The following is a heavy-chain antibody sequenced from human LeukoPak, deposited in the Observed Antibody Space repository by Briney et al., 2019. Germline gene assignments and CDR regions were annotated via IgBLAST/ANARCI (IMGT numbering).Heavy chain of an antibody. CDR3: ARGPSSTNLLWFDY. CDR2: ISSSGSTI. V-gene: IGHV3-48*03. D-gene: IGHD2-2*01. Sequence: GGSLRLSCAASGLTFSGYEMNWVRQAPGKGLEWVSYISSSGSTIYSADSVKGRFTISRDNAKNSLYLQMNSLRAEDTAVYYGARGPSSTNLLWFDYWGQGTLVTVSS. J-gene: IGHJ4*02. CDR1: GLTFSGYE.